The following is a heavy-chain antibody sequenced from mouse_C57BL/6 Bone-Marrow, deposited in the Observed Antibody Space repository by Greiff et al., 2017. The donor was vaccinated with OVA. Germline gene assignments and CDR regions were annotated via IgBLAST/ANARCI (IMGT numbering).Heavy chain of an antibody. CDR3: ARHFDY. V-gene: IGHV1-54*01. CDR2: INPGSGGT. CDR1: GYAFTNYL. Sequence: VKVVESGAELVRPGTSVKVSCKASGYAFTNYLIEWVKQRPGQGLEWIGVINPGSGGTNYNEKFKGKATLTADKSSSTAYMQLSSLTSEDSAVYFCARHFDYWGQGPTLTVSS. J-gene: IGHJ2*01.